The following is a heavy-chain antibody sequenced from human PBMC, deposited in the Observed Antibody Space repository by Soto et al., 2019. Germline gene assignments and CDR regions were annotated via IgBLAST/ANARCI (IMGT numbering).Heavy chain of an antibody. CDR2: IYNSGST. J-gene: IGHJ4*02. Sequence: QVQLQESGPGLVKPSETLSLTCSVSGGSVSSANNYWSWVRQPPGKGLEWIGYIYNSGSTNYNPSLTRRVTISVDTSKNQFSLKLSSVTAADTAVYYCTRCRMTTLDWCQRTLVTVSS. CDR3: TRCRMTTLD. D-gene: IGHD3-16*01. CDR1: GGSVSSANNY. V-gene: IGHV4-61*01.